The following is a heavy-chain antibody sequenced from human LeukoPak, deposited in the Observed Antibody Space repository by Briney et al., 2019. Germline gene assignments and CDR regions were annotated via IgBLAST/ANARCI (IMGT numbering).Heavy chain of an antibody. V-gene: IGHV3-7*01. CDR1: GFTFSRYW. CDR3: ARETMGADIVVVPTPFDAFDL. CDR2: IKQDGSEK. D-gene: IGHD2-2*01. Sequence: GGSLRLSCAASGFTFSRYWMSWVRQAPGKGLEWVANIKQDGSEKYYVDSVKGRFSISRDNAKNSMYLQMNSLRAEDTAVYYCARETMGADIVVVPTPFDAFDLWGQGTMVTVSS. J-gene: IGHJ3*01.